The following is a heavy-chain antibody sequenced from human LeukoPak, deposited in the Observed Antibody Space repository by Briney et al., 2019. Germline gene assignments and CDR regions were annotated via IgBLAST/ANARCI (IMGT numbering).Heavy chain of an antibody. D-gene: IGHD2-21*02. Sequence: PGGSLRLSCVVSGFTFSDYSMNWVRQAPGKGLEWVSYISSSSSTMYYADSVKGRFTISRDNAKNSLYLQMNSLRAEDTAVYYCARDNWVATPGLFDPRGQGTQVTVSS. V-gene: IGHV3-48*04. CDR1: GFTFSDYS. J-gene: IGHJ5*02. CDR3: ARDNWVATPGLFDP. CDR2: ISSSSSTM.